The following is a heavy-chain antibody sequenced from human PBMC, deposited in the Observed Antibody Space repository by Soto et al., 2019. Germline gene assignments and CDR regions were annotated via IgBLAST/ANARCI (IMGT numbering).Heavy chain of an antibody. J-gene: IGHJ4*02. D-gene: IGHD3-3*01. Sequence: EVHLLQSGGGLVQPGGSLRLSCAASGFSFSGFALSWVRQSPGKGLEWVAAVSGRGGDTYYANSVKGRFTISRDNSQDMLFLQMNSLRAEDSAIYYCAKDLTYDFWRGFYAVYFDYWGQGTLVTVSS. CDR1: GFSFSGFA. CDR3: AKDLTYDFWRGFYAVYFDY. V-gene: IGHV3-23*01. CDR2: VSGRGGDT.